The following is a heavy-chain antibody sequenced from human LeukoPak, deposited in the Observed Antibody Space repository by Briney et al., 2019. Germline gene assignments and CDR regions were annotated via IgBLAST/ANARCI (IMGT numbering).Heavy chain of an antibody. J-gene: IGHJ4*02. CDR1: GFTFSSYS. CDR2: ISSSSSTI. V-gene: IGHV3-48*01. D-gene: IGHD1-1*01. Sequence: GGSLRLSCAASGFTFSSYSMNWVRQAPGKGLEWVSYISSSSSTIYYADSVKGRFTISRDNAKNSLYLQMNGLRAEDTAVYYCARVIEENWNERYFDYWGQGTLVTVSS. CDR3: ARVIEENWNERYFDY.